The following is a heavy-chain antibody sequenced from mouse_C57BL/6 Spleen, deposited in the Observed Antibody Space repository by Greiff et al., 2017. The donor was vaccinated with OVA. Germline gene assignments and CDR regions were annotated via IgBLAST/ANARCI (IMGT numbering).Heavy chain of an antibody. D-gene: IGHD1-1*01. V-gene: IGHV1-69*01. CDR2: IDPSDSYT. J-gene: IGHJ1*03. Sequence: QVQLQQSGAELVMPGASVKLSCKASGYTFTSYWMHWVKQRPGQGLEWIGEIDPSDSYTNYNQKFKGKSTLTVDKSSSTAYMQLSSLTSEDSAVYYCARGGGSSPWYFDVWGTGTTVTVSS. CDR1: GYTFTSYW. CDR3: ARGGGSSPWYFDV.